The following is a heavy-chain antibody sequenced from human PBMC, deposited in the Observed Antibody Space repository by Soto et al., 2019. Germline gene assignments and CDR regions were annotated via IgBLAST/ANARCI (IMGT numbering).Heavy chain of an antibody. J-gene: IGHJ4*02. V-gene: IGHV3-23*01. CDR2: ISRSGNST. CDR1: GFSFSSYA. CDR3: AKDAKILDWLPTSYYYDF. D-gene: IGHD3-9*01. Sequence: EVQVLESGGDLAQPGGSLRLSCAASGFSFSSYAMSWVRQSPGKGLEWVSSISRSGNSTYSADSVRGRFTISRDNSKNTLYLQMYILSAEDTAVYYCAKDAKILDWLPTSYYYDFWGRGALVTVSS.